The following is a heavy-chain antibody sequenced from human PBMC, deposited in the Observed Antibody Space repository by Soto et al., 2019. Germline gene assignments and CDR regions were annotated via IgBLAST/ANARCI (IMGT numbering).Heavy chain of an antibody. Sequence: EVQLVESGGGLVQPGRSLRLSCAASGLTFDDYAMHWVRQAPGKGLEWVSGISGNGGRIGYADSVKGRFTISRVNTKNSLYLHMHSVRVEDTAFYYCATQGYWGQGTLVTVSS. CDR1: GLTFDDYA. CDR3: ATQGY. CDR2: ISGNGGRI. V-gene: IGHV3-9*01. J-gene: IGHJ1*01.